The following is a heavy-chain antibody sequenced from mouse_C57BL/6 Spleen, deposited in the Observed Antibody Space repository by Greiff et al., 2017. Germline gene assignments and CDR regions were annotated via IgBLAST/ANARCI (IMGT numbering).Heavy chain of an antibody. Sequence: EVKVVESGGGLVKPGGSLKLSCAASGFTFSSYAMSWVRQTPEKRLEWVATISDGGSYTYYPDNVKGRFTISRDNAKNNLYLQMSHLKSEDTAMYYCARDQITTVVEGYFDVWGTGTTVTVSS. J-gene: IGHJ1*03. D-gene: IGHD1-1*01. CDR1: GFTFSSYA. CDR3: ARDQITTVVEGYFDV. CDR2: ISDGGSYT. V-gene: IGHV5-4*01.